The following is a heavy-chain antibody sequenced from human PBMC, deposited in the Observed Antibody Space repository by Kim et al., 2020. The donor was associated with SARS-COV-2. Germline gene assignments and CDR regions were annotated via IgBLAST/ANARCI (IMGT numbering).Heavy chain of an antibody. D-gene: IGHD4-17*01. Sequence: GGSLRLSCAASGFTFSTYCMTWVRQAPGKGLEWVANINQGGTEKYYVDSVKGRFTISRDNAKNSLFLDVNSLRVEDTAVYYCARTHYGDYVWGPWTLVT. J-gene: IGHJ1*01. CDR2: INQGGTEK. V-gene: IGHV3-7*01. CDR1: GFTFSTYC. CDR3: ARTHYGDYV.